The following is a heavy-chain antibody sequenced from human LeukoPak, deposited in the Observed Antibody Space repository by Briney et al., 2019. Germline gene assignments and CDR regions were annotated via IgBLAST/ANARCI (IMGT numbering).Heavy chain of an antibody. CDR3: ARDEYNNYPFHY. J-gene: IGHJ4*02. V-gene: IGHV3-33*01. D-gene: IGHD5-24*01. Sequence: PGGSLRLSCAASGFTFSTYGMHWVRQAPGKGLEWVALIWYDGSNENYADSVRGRFTISRDNSKSTLYLQMNNLRVEDTAVYYCARDEYNNYPFHYWGQGTLVTVSS. CDR1: GFTFSTYG. CDR2: IWYDGSNE.